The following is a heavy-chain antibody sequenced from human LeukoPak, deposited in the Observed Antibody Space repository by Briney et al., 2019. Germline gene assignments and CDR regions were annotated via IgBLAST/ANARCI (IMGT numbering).Heavy chain of an antibody. D-gene: IGHD6-19*01. Sequence: ASVKVSCKASGYTFTSYGISWVRQAPGQGLEWMGWISAYNGNTNYAQKLQGRVTMTEDTSTDTAYMELSSLRSEDTAVYYCAIGLRQWLNSDYWGQGTLVTVSS. CDR1: GYTFTSYG. CDR3: AIGLRQWLNSDY. J-gene: IGHJ4*02. V-gene: IGHV1-18*01. CDR2: ISAYNGNT.